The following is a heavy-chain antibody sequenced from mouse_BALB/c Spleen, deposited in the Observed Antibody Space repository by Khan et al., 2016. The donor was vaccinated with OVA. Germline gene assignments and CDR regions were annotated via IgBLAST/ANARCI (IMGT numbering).Heavy chain of an antibody. J-gene: IGHJ3*01. V-gene: IGHV3-8*02. CDR2: INYSGNT. CDR3: ARYRYDVAWFVY. Sequence: EVQLQESGPSLVKPSQTLSLTCSVTGDSITSGYWNWIRKFPGNKLEYMGYINYSGNTYYNPSLNSRISITPDTSTYHISLHLNSVTADVKSTYYCARYRYDVAWFVYWGQGTLVTVSA. CDR1: GDSITSGY. D-gene: IGHD2-14*01.